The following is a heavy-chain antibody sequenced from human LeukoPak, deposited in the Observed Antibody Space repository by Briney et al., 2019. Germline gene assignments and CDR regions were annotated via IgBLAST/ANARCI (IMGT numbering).Heavy chain of an antibody. CDR1: GGSISSSSYY. Sequence: SETLSLTCSVSGGSISSSSYYWSWIRQPAGKGLEWIGRIYTSGSTNYNPSLKSRVTMSVDTSKNQFSLKLSSVTAADTAVYYCARHGYSSAWYAGGLDYWGQGTLVTVSS. CDR3: ARHGYSSAWYAGGLDY. D-gene: IGHD6-19*01. J-gene: IGHJ4*02. V-gene: IGHV4-61*02. CDR2: IYTSGST.